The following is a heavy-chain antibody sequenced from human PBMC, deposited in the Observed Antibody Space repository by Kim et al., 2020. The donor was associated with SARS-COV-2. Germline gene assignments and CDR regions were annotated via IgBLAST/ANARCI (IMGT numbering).Heavy chain of an antibody. CDR3: ARDRDGYSYGSSGMDV. V-gene: IGHV3-30*07. D-gene: IGHD5-18*01. Sequence: SGKGPFTISRDNSKNTVYLQMNSLGAEDTAGYYCARDRDGYSYGSSGMDVWGQGTTVTVSS. J-gene: IGHJ6*02.